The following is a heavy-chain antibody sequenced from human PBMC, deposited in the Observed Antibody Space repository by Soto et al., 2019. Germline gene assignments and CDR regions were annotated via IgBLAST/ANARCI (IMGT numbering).Heavy chain of an antibody. CDR1: GGSISSPTYY. Sequence: QVPLQEPGPGLVKPSETLSLTCSVSGGSISSPTYYWDWVRRAPGGGPEWIGNIFYNGRTDYNPSLQSRVTISVDTSKNQFSLRLASVTAADTAVYKCAKGGFRADDESDWFGAWGQVTLVTVS. D-gene: IGHD5-12*01. CDR2: IFYNGRT. CDR3: AKGGFRADDESDWFGA. V-gene: IGHV4-39*02. J-gene: IGHJ5*01.